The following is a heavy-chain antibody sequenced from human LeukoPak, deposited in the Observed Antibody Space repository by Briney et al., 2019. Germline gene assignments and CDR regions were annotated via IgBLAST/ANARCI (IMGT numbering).Heavy chain of an antibody. V-gene: IGHV4-61*09. D-gene: IGHD2-15*01. J-gene: IGHJ5*02. Sequence: SQTLSLTCTVSGGSISSVSYCWSWIRQPAGKGPEWIGHIHSSGSTNYDPSLKSRVTISIDTSKNQFSLKLSSVTAADTAVYYCARGLGYCSGGSCPTENWFDPWGQGTLVTVSS. CDR3: ARGLGYCSGGSCPTENWFDP. CDR2: IHSSGST. CDR1: GGSISSVSYC.